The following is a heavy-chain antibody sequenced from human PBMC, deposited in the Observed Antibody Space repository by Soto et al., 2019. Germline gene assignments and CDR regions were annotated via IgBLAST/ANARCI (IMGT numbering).Heavy chain of an antibody. V-gene: IGHV1-24*01. CDR1: GYTLTELS. D-gene: IGHD2-2*01. CDR3: ARVYCSSTSCYDFDY. CDR2: FDPEDGET. J-gene: IGHJ4*02. Sequence: ASVKVSCKVSGYTLTELSMHWVRQAPGKGLEWMGGFDPEDGETIYAQKLQGRVTMTTDTSTSTAYMELRSLRSDDTAVYYCARVYCSSTSCYDFDYWGQGTLVTVS.